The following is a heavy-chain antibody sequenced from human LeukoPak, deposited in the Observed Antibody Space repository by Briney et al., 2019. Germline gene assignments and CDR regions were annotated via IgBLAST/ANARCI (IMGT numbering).Heavy chain of an antibody. CDR2: ISSSGSTI. CDR3: ASRKLGNAY. V-gene: IGHV3-21*04. J-gene: IGHJ4*02. CDR1: GFTFSSYS. Sequence: RAGGCLRLSWAASGFTFSSYSMNWARQAAGEGLEWVSSISSSGSTIYYADSVKGRFTISRDNAKNSLYLQMNSLRAEDTAVYYCASRKLGNAYWGQGTLVTVSS. D-gene: IGHD7-27*01.